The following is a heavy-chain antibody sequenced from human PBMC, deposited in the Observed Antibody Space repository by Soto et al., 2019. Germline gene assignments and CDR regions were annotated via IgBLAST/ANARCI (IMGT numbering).Heavy chain of an antibody. CDR1: GFTFSSYG. D-gene: IGHD6-19*01. V-gene: IGHV3-30*03. CDR2: ISYDGSNK. Sequence: PGGSLRLSCAASGFTFSSYGMHWVRQAPGKGLEWVAVISYDGSNKYYADSVKGRFTISRDNSKNTLYLQMNSLRAEDTAVYYCDSEVDIAVAGTDFDYWGQGTLVTVPS. J-gene: IGHJ4*02. CDR3: DSEVDIAVAGTDFDY.